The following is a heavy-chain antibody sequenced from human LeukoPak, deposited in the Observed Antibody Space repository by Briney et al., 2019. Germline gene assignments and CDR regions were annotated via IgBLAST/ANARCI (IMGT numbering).Heavy chain of an antibody. J-gene: IGHJ4*02. CDR2: ISGSGGST. CDR3: AKAFSWFGELLSPTFDY. V-gene: IGHV3-23*01. D-gene: IGHD3-10*01. CDR1: EFTFSSYS. Sequence: PGGSLRLSCAASEFTFSSYSMSWVRQAPGKGLEWVSAISGSGGSTYYADSVKGRFTISRDNSKNTLYLQMNSLRAEDTAVYYCAKAFSWFGELLSPTFDYWGQGTLVTVSS.